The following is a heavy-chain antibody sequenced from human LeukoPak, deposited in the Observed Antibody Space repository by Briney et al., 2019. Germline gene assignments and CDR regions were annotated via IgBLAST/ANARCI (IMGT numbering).Heavy chain of an antibody. V-gene: IGHV3-30*03. CDR2: ISYDGSLN. J-gene: IGHJ4*02. Sequence: GGSLRLSCAVSGFTFSTYAMHWVRQAPGKGLEWVAAISYDGSLNYYADSVKGRFTISRDNSKNTLYLQMNSLRAEDTAVYHCARDTINYDILTGFRYWGQGTLVTVSS. D-gene: IGHD3-9*01. CDR1: GFTFSTYA. CDR3: ARDTINYDILTGFRY.